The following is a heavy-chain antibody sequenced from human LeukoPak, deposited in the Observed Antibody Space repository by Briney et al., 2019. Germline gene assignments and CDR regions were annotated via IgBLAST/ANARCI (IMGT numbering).Heavy chain of an antibody. CDR1: GYTFTGYY. D-gene: IGHD2-2*01. Sequence: ASVKVSCKASGYTFTGYYMHWVRQAPGQGLEWMGWINPNSGGTNYAQKFQGRVTMTRDTSISTAYMELSRLRSDDTAVYYCARVYGVVVPAAGYWGQGTLVTVSS. V-gene: IGHV1-2*02. J-gene: IGHJ4*02. CDR3: ARVYGVVVPAAGY. CDR2: INPNSGGT.